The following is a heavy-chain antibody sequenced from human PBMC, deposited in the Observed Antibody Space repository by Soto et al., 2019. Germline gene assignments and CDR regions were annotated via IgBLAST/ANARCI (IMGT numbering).Heavy chain of an antibody. J-gene: IGHJ4*02. CDR1: GYTFTSYG. D-gene: IGHD6-19*01. CDR3: ARGVSAYSSGWYWVSDY. CDR2: ISAYNGNT. V-gene: IGHV1-18*04. Sequence: QVQLVQSGAEVKKPGASVKVSCKASGYTFTSYGISWVRQAPGPGLEWKGWISAYNGNTNYAQKLQGRVTMTTDTSTSTAYLEMRRLGSADTAVYYCARGVSAYSSGWYWVSDYWGQGTLVSVSS.